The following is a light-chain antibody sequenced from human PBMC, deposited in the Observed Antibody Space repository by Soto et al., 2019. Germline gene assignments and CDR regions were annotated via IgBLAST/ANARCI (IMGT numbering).Light chain of an antibody. CDR1: SSNIGPNT. Sequence: QSLLTQPPSASGTPGQTVVISCSGSSSNIGPNTENWYQQVPGSAPRLLISGFHLRPSVVPDRFSTSKSGTSASLTIHGLQPGDEATYYCSAWDDRVRGVVFGGGTQLTVL. V-gene: IGLV1-44*01. CDR2: GFH. J-gene: IGLJ7*01. CDR3: SAWDDRVRGVV.